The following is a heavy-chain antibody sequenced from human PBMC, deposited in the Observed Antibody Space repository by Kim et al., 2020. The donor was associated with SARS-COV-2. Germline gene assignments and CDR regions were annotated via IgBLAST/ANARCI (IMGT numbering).Heavy chain of an antibody. CDR2: INHSGST. D-gene: IGHD3-9*01. J-gene: IGHJ6*02. V-gene: IGHV4-34*01. CDR1: GGSFSGYY. Sequence: SETLSLTCAVYGGSFSGYYWSWIRQPPGKGLEWIGEINHSGSTNYNPSLKSRVTISVDTSKNQISLKLSSVTAADTAVYYCARHGIYYILTGYYYGMDVWGQGTTVTVSS. CDR3: ARHGIYYILTGYYYGMDV.